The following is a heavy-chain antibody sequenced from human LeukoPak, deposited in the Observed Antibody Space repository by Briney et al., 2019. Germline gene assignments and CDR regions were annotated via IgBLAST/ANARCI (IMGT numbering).Heavy chain of an antibody. Sequence: GGSLRLSCAASGFTFTMLSMNWLRQAPGKGLEWIAFIRGRSDTTFYADSVQGRFTIFRDNAEDSVYLQMNSLRVEDTAVYYCAKHPIVVVISGYFQHWGQGTLVTVSS. CDR1: GFTFTMLS. D-gene: IGHD2-21*01. J-gene: IGHJ1*01. CDR3: AKHPIVVVISGYFQH. CDR2: IRGRSDTT. V-gene: IGHV3-48*01.